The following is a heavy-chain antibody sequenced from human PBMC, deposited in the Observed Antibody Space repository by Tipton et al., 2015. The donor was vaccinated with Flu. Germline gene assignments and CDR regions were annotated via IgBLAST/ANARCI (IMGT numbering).Heavy chain of an antibody. D-gene: IGHD3-3*01. CDR1: GGSISSSSYY. V-gene: IGHV4-39*07. Sequence: TLSLTCTVSGGSISSSSYYWGWIRQPPGKGLEWIGEINHSGSTNYNPSLKSRVTISVDTSKNQFSLKLSSVTAADTAVYYCARGGTIFGVVPDDAFDIWGQGTMVTVSS. CDR2: INHSGST. CDR3: ARGGTIFGVVPDDAFDI. J-gene: IGHJ3*02.